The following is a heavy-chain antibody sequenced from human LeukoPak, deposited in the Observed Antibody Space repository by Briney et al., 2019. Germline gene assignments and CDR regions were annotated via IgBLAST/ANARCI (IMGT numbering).Heavy chain of an antibody. D-gene: IGHD4-17*01. CDR3: ARDLMLTSGAFDI. CDR2: IYFSGSN. V-gene: IGHV4-31*03. CDR1: GGSISSGGYH. Sequence: SETLSLTCTVSGGSISSGGYHWSWIRQHPGKGLEWIGYIYFSGSNYYNPPLKSRVTISGDTSKNQFSLKLSSVTAADTAVYYCARDLMLTSGAFDIWGQGTMVTVSS. J-gene: IGHJ3*02.